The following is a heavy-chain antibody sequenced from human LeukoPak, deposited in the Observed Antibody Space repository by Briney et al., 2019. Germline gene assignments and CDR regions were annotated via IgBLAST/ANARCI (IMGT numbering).Heavy chain of an antibody. Sequence: GGSLRLSCAASGIILSDNFMSWIRQAPGKGLEWGAYMRSTGNTILYTDSLRGRYPISRDIAKNTLDLEMNSVRAEDTPLYMFARSRCQGYIHHWGEGTLVT. CDR1: GIILSDNF. CDR3: ARSRCQGYIHH. V-gene: IGHV3-11*01. CDR2: MRSTGNTI. J-gene: IGHJ1*01.